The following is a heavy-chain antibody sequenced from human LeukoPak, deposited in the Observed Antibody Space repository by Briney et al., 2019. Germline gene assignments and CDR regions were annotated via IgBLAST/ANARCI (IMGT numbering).Heavy chain of an antibody. Sequence: ASVKVSCKASGYTFTGYYMHWVRQAPGQGLEWMGWINHNSGGTNYAQKFQGRVTMTRDTSISTAYMALSGLRADDTAMYYCARYSGYDSVIDHWGQGTLVTVPS. V-gene: IGHV1-2*02. D-gene: IGHD5-12*01. J-gene: IGHJ4*02. CDR2: INHNSGGT. CDR3: ARYSGYDSVIDH. CDR1: GYTFTGYY.